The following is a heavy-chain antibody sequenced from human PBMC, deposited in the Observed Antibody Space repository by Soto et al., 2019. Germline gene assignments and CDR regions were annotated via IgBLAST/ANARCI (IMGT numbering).Heavy chain of an antibody. J-gene: IGHJ4*02. CDR3: ARHGHGGHSFDY. CDR1: GYSFSTYW. V-gene: IGHV5-51*01. CDR2: IYPGDSDT. D-gene: IGHD2-21*02. Sequence: EVQLVQSGAEVKKPGKSLKISCKTSGYSFSTYWIGWVRQVPGKGLEWMGIIYPGDSDTKYSPSFQGHVTMSADQSMTTAYLQWHALKASDTATYYCARHGHGGHSFDYWGQGTRVTVPS.